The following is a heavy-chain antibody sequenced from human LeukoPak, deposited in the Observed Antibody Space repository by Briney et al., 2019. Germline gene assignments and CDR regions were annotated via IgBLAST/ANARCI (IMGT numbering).Heavy chain of an antibody. V-gene: IGHV3-66*01. D-gene: IGHD7-27*01. CDR3: ARGGDLYYYYGMDV. Sequence: GGSLRLSCAASGFTVINNYMTWVRQAPGKGLEWVSVIDSGGSTYYADSVKGRFTISRDNSKNTVYLQMNSLRAEDSAVYYCARGGDLYYYYGMDVWGQGTTVTVSS. CDR1: GFTVINNY. CDR2: IDSGGST. J-gene: IGHJ6*02.